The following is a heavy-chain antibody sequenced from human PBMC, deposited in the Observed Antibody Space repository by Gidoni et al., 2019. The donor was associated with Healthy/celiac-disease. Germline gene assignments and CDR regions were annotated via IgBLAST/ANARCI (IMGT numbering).Heavy chain of an antibody. J-gene: IGHJ6*02. CDR1: GGSISSSRYY. V-gene: IGHV4-39*07. CDR2: IDYSRST. CDR3: ARDRIAAAPNYYYYYGMDV. Sequence: QLQLQESGPGLVKPSETLSLACPVSGGSISSSRYYWCWIRQPPGKGLEWIGRIDYSRSTYYNPSLKSRGTIAVDTSKYQFFLKLSSVTAADTAVYYCARDRIAAAPNYYYYYGMDVWGQGTTVTVSS. D-gene: IGHD6-13*01.